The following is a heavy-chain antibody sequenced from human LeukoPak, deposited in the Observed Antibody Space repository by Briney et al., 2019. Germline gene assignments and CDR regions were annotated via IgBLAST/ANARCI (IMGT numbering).Heavy chain of an antibody. D-gene: IGHD3-10*01. Sequence: ASVKVSCKASGYTFTSYGINWVRQAPGQGLEWLGLISAYNGNTNFAQNLQGRVSMTTDTSTGTAYMELRSLRSDDTAVYYCARARSLTYFYGSGVDYWGQGTLVTVSS. J-gene: IGHJ4*02. CDR1: GYTFTSYG. CDR2: ISAYNGNT. CDR3: ARARSLTYFYGSGVDY. V-gene: IGHV1-18*01.